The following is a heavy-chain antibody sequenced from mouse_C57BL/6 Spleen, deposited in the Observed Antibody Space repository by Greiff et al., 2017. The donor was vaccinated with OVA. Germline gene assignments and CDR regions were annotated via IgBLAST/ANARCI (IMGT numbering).Heavy chain of an antibody. CDR1: GYTFTSYW. CDR2: IDPSDSYT. CDR3: ARTHYYGRGDYAMGY. J-gene: IGHJ4*01. V-gene: IGHV1-69*01. Sequence: QVQLQQPGAELVMPGASVKLSCKASGYTFTSYWMHWVKQRPGQGLEWIGEIDPSDSYTNYNQKFKGKSTLTVDKSSSTAYMQLSSLTSEDSAVYYCARTHYYGRGDYAMGYWGQGTSVTVSS. D-gene: IGHD1-1*01.